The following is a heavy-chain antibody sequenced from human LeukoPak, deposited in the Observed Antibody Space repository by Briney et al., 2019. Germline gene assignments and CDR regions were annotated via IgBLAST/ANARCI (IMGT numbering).Heavy chain of an antibody. V-gene: IGHV4-61*02. D-gene: IGHD4-17*01. CDR3: ARGLYRGVTTNNWFDP. J-gene: IGHJ5*02. CDR2: IYTSGST. CDR1: GGSISSGSYY. Sequence: TLSLTCTVSGGSISSGSYYWSWIRQPAGKGLEWIGRIYTSGSTNYNPSLKSRVTISVDTSKNQFSLKLSSVTAADTAVYYCARGLYRGVTTNNWFDPWGQGTLVTVSS.